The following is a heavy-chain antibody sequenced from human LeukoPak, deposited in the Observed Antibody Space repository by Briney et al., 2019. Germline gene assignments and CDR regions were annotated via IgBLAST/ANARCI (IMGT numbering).Heavy chain of an antibody. D-gene: IGHD3-22*01. CDR1: GGSISSYYW. V-gene: IGHV2-5*08. Sequence: TLSLTCTVSGGSISSYYWSWIRQPPGKALEWLALIYWDDDKRYSPSLKSRLTITKDPSKNQVVLTMTNMDPVDTATYYCAHNSGDSSGYSNWFDPWGQGTLVTVSS. CDR2: IYWDDDK. J-gene: IGHJ5*02. CDR3: AHNSGDSSGYSNWFDP.